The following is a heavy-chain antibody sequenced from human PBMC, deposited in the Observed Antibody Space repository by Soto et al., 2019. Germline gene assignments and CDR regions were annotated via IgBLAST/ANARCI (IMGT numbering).Heavy chain of an antibody. D-gene: IGHD3-10*01. CDR3: TWGSGSYYNAYYYYYGMDV. CDR2: IIPILGIA. CDR1: GGTFSSYT. Sequence: QVQLVQSGAEVKKPGSSVKVSCKASGGTFSSYTISWVRQAPGQGLEWMGRIIPILGIANYAQKFQGRVTITADKXXSXAXXELSSLRSEDTAVYYCTWGSGSYYNAYYYYYGMDVWGQGTTVTVSS. V-gene: IGHV1-69*02. J-gene: IGHJ6*02.